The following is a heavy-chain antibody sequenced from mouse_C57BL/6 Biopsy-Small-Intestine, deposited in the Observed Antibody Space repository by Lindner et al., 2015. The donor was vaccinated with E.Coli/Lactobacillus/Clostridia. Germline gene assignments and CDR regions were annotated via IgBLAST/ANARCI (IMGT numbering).Heavy chain of an antibody. J-gene: IGHJ4*01. CDR1: GHTFTSYG. Sequence: VQLQESGAELARPGASVKLSCKASGHTFTSYGISWVKQRTGQGLEWIGEIYPRSGNTYYNEKFKGKATLTADKSSSTAYMELRSLTSEDSAVYFCARMGYYGYSYYYAMDYWGQGTSVTVSS. CDR2: IYPRSGNT. V-gene: IGHV1-81*01. CDR3: ARMGYYGYSYYYAMDY. D-gene: IGHD2-2*01.